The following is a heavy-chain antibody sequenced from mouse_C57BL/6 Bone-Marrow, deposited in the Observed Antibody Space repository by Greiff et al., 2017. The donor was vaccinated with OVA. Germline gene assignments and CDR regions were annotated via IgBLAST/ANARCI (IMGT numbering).Heavy chain of an antibody. Sequence: EVKLVESGGGLVQSGRSLRLSCATSGFTFSDFYMEWVRQAPGKGLEWIAASRNKATDYTTEYSASVKGRFIVSRDTSQSILYLQRKALRAEDTAIYYCARANWDVLDYWGQGTTLTVSS. CDR2: SRNKATDYTT. CDR1: GFTFSDFY. CDR3: ARANWDVLDY. V-gene: IGHV7-1*01. J-gene: IGHJ2*01. D-gene: IGHD4-1*02.